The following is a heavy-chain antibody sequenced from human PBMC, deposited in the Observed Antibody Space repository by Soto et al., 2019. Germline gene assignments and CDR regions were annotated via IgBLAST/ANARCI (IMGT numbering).Heavy chain of an antibody. Sequence: QVQLVQSGAEVKKPGASVKVSCKASGYTFTGYYMHWVRQAPGQGLEWMGWINPNSGGTNYAQKCQGWVTMTRDTSISTAYMELSRLRSVDTAVYYCARAGTRTYYYYGMDVWGQGTTVTVSS. CDR1: GYTFTGYY. V-gene: IGHV1-2*04. CDR3: ARAGTRTYYYYGMDV. J-gene: IGHJ6*02. CDR2: INPNSGGT. D-gene: IGHD6-13*01.